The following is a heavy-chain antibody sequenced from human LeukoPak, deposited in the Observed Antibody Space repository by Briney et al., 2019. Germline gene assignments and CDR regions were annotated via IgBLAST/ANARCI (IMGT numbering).Heavy chain of an antibody. CDR3: ARAYAAAGIY. Sequence: GGSLRLSCAASGFTFSSYSMNWVRQAPGKGLEWVSYISSSSSTIYYADSVKGRFTISRDNAKNSLYLQMNSLRAEDTAVYYCARAYAAAGIYWGQGTLVTVSS. V-gene: IGHV3-48*01. J-gene: IGHJ4*02. D-gene: IGHD6-13*01. CDR1: GFTFSSYS. CDR2: ISSSSSTI.